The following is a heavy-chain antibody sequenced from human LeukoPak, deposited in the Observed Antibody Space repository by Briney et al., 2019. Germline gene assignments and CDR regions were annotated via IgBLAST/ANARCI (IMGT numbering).Heavy chain of an antibody. Sequence: ASVRVSCKASGFIFTGYYMHWVRQAPGQGLEWMGWINPNSGGTNYAQKLQGRVTMTTNTSTSTAYMELKSLRSDDTAMYYCARDSSITTRAPGYWGQGTLVTVSS. J-gene: IGHJ4*02. CDR1: GFIFTGYY. D-gene: IGHD6-6*01. V-gene: IGHV1-2*02. CDR3: ARDSSITTRAPGY. CDR2: INPNSGGT.